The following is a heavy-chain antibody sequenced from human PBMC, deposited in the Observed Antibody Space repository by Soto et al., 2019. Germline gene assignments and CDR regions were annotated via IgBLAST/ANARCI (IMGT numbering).Heavy chain of an antibody. CDR2: IKSKTDGGKT. Sequence: EVQLVESGGGLVKPGGSLRLSCAASGFTFSNAWMHWVRQAPGKGLEWVGRIKSKTDGGKTAYAAPVKGRFTISRDDSKNTLYLQMNSLKTEDTAVYYCTTEWETGAFDIWGQGTMVTVSS. CDR1: GFTFSNAW. CDR3: TTEWETGAFDI. J-gene: IGHJ3*02. V-gene: IGHV3-15*07. D-gene: IGHD1-26*01.